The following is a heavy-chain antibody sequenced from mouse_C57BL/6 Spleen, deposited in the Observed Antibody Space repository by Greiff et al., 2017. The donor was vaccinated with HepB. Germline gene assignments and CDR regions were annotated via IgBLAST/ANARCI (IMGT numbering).Heavy chain of an antibody. CDR1: GYAFTNYL. D-gene: IGHD1-1*01. J-gene: IGHJ2*01. V-gene: IGHV1-54*01. CDR3: ARSTITTVVGDY. Sequence: QVQLQQSGAELVRPGTSVKVSCKASGYAFTNYLIEWVKQRPGQGLEWIGVINPGSGGTNYNEKFKGKATLTADKSSSTAYMQLSSLTSEDSAVYFCARSTITTVVGDYWGQGTTLTVSS. CDR2: INPGSGGT.